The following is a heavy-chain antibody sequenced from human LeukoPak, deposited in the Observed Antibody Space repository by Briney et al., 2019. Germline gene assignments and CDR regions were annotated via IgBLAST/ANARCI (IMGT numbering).Heavy chain of an antibody. J-gene: IGHJ4*02. V-gene: IGHV3-23*01. Sequence: GRSLRLSCAASGFTFSSYAMSWVRQAPGKGLEWVSVISGSGESTYYADSVKGRFTISRDKSQNTMYLQMNSLRADDTAVYHCAKHGGYNSGYHFDYWGQGTLVTVSS. CDR1: GFTFSSYA. CDR2: ISGSGEST. CDR3: AKHGGYNSGYHFDY. D-gene: IGHD5-18*01.